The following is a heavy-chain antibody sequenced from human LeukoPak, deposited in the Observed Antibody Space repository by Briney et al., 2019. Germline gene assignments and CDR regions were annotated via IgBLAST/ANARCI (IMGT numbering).Heavy chain of an antibody. J-gene: IGHJ6*03. CDR2: INPSSGGT. CDR1: GYTFTGYY. Sequence: ASVKVSCKASGYTFTGYYMHWVRQAPGQGLEWMGWINPSSGGTNYAQKFQGRVTMTRDTSISTACMELSRLRSDDTAVYYCARGPRSGSYSYYYYMDVWGKGTTVTVSS. CDR3: ARGPRSGSYSYYYYMDV. D-gene: IGHD1-26*01. V-gene: IGHV1-2*02.